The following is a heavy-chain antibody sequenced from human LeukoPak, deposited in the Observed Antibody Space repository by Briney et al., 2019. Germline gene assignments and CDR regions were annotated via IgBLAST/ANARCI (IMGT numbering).Heavy chain of an antibody. Sequence: SETLSLTCTVSGYSISSGYYWGWIRQPPGKGLEWIGSIYHSGSTYYNPSLKSRVTISVDTSKNQFSLKLSSVTAADTAVYYCARVRGDYYYGSGSLDYWGQGTLVTVSS. CDR1: GYSISSGYY. CDR2: IYHSGST. V-gene: IGHV4-38-2*02. CDR3: ARVRGDYYYGSGSLDY. D-gene: IGHD3-10*01. J-gene: IGHJ4*02.